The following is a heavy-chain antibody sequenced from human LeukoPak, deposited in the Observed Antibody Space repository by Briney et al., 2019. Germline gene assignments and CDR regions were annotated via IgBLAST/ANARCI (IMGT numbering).Heavy chain of an antibody. CDR3: ARDRNGDGFAYFDY. CDR2: INPHSGGT. CDR1: GYSFTDYL. Sequence: ASVKVSCKASGYSFTDYLMHWVRQAPGQGLEWMGWINPHSGGTSSAQKFQGRVTMTRDTSISTTYMELSTLRSDDTAVYYCARDRNGDGFAYFDYWGQGTLLTVSS. D-gene: IGHD5-24*01. J-gene: IGHJ4*02. V-gene: IGHV1-2*02.